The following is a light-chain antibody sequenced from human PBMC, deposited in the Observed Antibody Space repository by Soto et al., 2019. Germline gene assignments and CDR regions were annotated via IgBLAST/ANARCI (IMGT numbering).Light chain of an antibody. CDR1: QSISSN. Sequence: EIVMTQSPATLSVFPGERATLSCRASQSISSNLAWYQHKPGQAPRLLIYGATTRATAIPARFSGSGSGTEFTLTISSLQSEDFAVYYCQQYETWPPLTFGGGTKVDIK. CDR3: QQYETWPPLT. CDR2: GAT. J-gene: IGKJ4*01. V-gene: IGKV3-15*01.